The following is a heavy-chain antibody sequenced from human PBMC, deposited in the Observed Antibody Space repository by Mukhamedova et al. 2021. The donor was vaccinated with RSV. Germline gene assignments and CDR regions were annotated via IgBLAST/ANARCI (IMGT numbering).Heavy chain of an antibody. CDR3: ARGGRAYYGSGTVRRWSYYGMDV. V-gene: IGHV1-8*01. Sequence: GWMNPNSGNTGYAQKFQGRVTMTRNTSISTAYMELSSLSSEDTAVYYCARGGRAYYGSGTVRRWSYYGMDVWGQGTTVTVSS. J-gene: IGHJ6*02. CDR2: MNPNSGNT. D-gene: IGHD3-10*01.